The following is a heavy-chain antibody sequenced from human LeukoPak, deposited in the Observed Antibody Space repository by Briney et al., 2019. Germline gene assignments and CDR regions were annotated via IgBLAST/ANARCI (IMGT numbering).Heavy chain of an antibody. CDR2: ISGSGGTT. CDR1: AFTFSSYA. CDR3: AKDRGMFLVGYLDY. D-gene: IGHD2-15*01. J-gene: IGHJ4*02. V-gene: IGHV3-23*01. Sequence: GGSLRLSCAASAFTFSSYAMSWVRQAPGKGLEWVSAISGSGGTTYYADSVKGRFTISRDNSKNTLYLQMNSLRAEDTAVYYCAKDRGMFLVGYLDYWGQGTLVTVSS.